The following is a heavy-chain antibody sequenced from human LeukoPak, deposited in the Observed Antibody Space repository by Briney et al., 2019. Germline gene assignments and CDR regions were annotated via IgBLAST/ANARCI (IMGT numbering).Heavy chain of an antibody. CDR1: GFTFDDYA. J-gene: IGHJ3*01. V-gene: IGHV3-9*01. Sequence: GRSLRLSCAASGFTFDDYAMHWVRQAPGKGLEWVSGIRWDGGSIGYADSVKGRFTISRDNAKNSLYLQMNSLRAEDTALYYCAKATTRITMIVPAFDVWGQGTMVTVSS. CDR3: AKATTRITMIVPAFDV. D-gene: IGHD3-22*01. CDR2: IRWDGGSI.